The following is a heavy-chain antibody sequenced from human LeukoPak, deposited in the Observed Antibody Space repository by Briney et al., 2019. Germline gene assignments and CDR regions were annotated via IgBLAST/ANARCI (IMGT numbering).Heavy chain of an antibody. J-gene: IGHJ3*02. CDR1: GGSISSSSYY. CDR2: IYNSGST. D-gene: IGHD3-10*01. CDR3: ARLSYYYGSGSYGTFDI. V-gene: IGHV4-61*05. Sequence: SETLSLTCTVSGGSISSSSYYWGWIRQPPGKGLEWIGYIYNSGSTNYNTSLKSRVTISVDTSKNHFSLKLSSVTAADTAVYYCARLSYYYGSGSYGTFDIWGQGTMVTVSS.